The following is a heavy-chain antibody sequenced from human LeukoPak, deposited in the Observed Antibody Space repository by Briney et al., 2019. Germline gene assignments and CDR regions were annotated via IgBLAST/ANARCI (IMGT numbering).Heavy chain of an antibody. D-gene: IGHD2-8*01. J-gene: IGHJ4*02. CDR1: GYTFTIYG. CDR2: ISAYNGNT. CDR3: ARDNDGAFDY. V-gene: IGHV1-18*04. Sequence: ASVTVSFKASGYTFTIYGISWVRQAPGQGLEWMGWISAYNGNTNYAQKLQGRVTMTTDTSTSTAYMELRSLRSDDTAVYYCARDNDGAFDYWGQGTLVTVSS.